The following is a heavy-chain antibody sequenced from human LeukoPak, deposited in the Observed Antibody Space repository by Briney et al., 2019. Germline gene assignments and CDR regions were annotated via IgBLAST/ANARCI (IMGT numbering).Heavy chain of an antibody. Sequence: SQTLCLTCSVSGGSITSGDYRWGWNRQSPGKGLEWIGSFYNRGSPYYNPSLKSRVTISLDTSKNQFSLKLTSVTAADTAIYYCARQFDYWGQGTLVTVSS. V-gene: IGHV4-39*01. CDR3: ARQFDY. J-gene: IGHJ4*02. CDR1: GGSITSGDYR. CDR2: FYNRGSP.